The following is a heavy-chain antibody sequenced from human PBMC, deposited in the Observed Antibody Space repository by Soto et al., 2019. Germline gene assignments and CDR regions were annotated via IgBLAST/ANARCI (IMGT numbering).Heavy chain of an antibody. D-gene: IGHD3-10*01. CDR2: INTDGSST. J-gene: IGHJ4*02. CDR1: GFTFSSFW. V-gene: IGHV3-74*01. Sequence: EVQLVESGGGLVQPGGSLRLSCAVSGFTFSSFWMHWVRQAPGEGLVWVSRINTDGSSTSYADSVKGRFTISRDNAKNTLYLKMTRLRVEDTAMYYCAKRGVDTFGLSYWGQGTLVTVSS. CDR3: AKRGVDTFGLSY.